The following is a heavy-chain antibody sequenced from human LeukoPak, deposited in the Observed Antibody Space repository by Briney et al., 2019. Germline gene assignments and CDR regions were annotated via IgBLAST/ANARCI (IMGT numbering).Heavy chain of an antibody. J-gene: IGHJ4*02. V-gene: IGHV3-66*04. D-gene: IGHD3-9*01. CDR1: GFTVRNNY. CDR3: ARLDLVSGYDY. CDR2: MDSGGTT. Sequence: GGSLRPSRSGSGFTVRNNYMSWGRQAPGEGVGWVSVMDSGGTTVYADSVKGRLTISRDNSRNTVYLQMNSLRVEDTAVYYCARLDLVSGYDYWGQGTLVTVSS.